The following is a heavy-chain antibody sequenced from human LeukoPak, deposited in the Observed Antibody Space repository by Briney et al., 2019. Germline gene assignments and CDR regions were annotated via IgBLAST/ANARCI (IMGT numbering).Heavy chain of an antibody. Sequence: GGSLRLSCAASGFIFRTFTMHWVRQAPGKGLEWVAVISFDGSNKYYADSVKGRFTISRDNSKNTLYLQMNSLRAEDTAVYYCARDGDGCNVYYFDYWGQGTLVTVSS. CDR2: ISFDGSNK. J-gene: IGHJ4*02. CDR3: ARDGDGCNVYYFDY. CDR1: GFIFRTFT. V-gene: IGHV3-30-3*01. D-gene: IGHD5-24*01.